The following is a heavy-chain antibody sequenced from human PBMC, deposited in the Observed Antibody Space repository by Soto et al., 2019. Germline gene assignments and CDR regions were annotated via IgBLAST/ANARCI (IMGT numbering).Heavy chain of an antibody. CDR3: AKQLLVYKVEFFYL. CDR2: MNPNSGNT. CDR1: GYTFTSYD. D-gene: IGHD3-16*02. Sequence: ASVKVSCKASGYTFTSYDINWVRQATGQGLEWMGWMNPNSGNTGYAQKFQGRVTMTRNTSISTAYMELSSLRSEDTAVYYCAKQLLVYKVEFFYLGAQGTVFPFSS. V-gene: IGHV1-8*01. J-gene: IGHJ4*01.